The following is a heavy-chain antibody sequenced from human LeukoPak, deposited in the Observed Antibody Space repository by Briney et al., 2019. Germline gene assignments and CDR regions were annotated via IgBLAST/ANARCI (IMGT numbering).Heavy chain of an antibody. CDR2: INTDGSRT. V-gene: IGHV3-74*03. Sequence: HPGGSLRLSCVGSGFMFSNHWMHWVRQGPGKGLMWLSRINTDGSRTTYEDSVQGRFTISRDNAKNTLYLHLESLRVDDTAMYYCARDSASGRFFDLWGRGTLVTVAS. CDR3: ARDSASGRFFDL. D-gene: IGHD3-10*01. J-gene: IGHJ2*01. CDR1: GFMFSNHW.